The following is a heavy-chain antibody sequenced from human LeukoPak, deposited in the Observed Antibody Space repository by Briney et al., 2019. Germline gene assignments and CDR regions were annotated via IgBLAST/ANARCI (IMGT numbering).Heavy chain of an antibody. V-gene: IGHV1-18*01. D-gene: IGHD3-22*01. CDR3: ARVDSGYTRGLDF. CDR1: GYTFTNYG. CDR2: ISAYNGNT. J-gene: IGHJ4*02. Sequence: GESLKVSCKASGYTFTNYGISWVRQAPGQGLEWMGWISAYNGNTNYAQKLQGRVTVTTDTSTSTAYMDLRSLRSDDTAVYYCARVDSGYTRGLDFWGQGTLVTVSS.